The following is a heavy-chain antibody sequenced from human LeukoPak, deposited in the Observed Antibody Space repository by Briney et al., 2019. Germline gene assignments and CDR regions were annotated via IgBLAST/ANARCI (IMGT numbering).Heavy chain of an antibody. CDR3: AKDPYQLLSSFDY. J-gene: IGHJ4*02. CDR2: IYSGGST. Sequence: PGGSLRLSCAASGFTVSSNYMSWVRQAPGKGLEWVSVIYSGGSTYYADSVKGRFTISRDNSKNTLYLQMNSLRAEDTAVYYCAKDPYQLLSSFDYWGQGTLVTVSS. CDR1: GFTVSSNY. V-gene: IGHV3-53*05. D-gene: IGHD2-2*01.